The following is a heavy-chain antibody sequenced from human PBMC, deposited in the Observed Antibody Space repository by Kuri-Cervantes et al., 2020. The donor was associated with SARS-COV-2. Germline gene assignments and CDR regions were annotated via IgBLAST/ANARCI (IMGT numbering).Heavy chain of an antibody. D-gene: IGHD3-22*01. J-gene: IGHJ3*02. CDR1: GGSISSYY. CDR3: ASDPEYYDSSGYYYGAFDI. CDR2: IYYSGST. Sequence: SETLSLTCTVSGGSISSYYWSWIRQPPGKGLEWIGYIYYSGSTNYNPSLKSRVTISVDTSKNQFSLKLSSVTAADMAVYYCASDPEYYDSSGYYYGAFDIWGQGTMVTVSS. V-gene: IGHV4-59*01.